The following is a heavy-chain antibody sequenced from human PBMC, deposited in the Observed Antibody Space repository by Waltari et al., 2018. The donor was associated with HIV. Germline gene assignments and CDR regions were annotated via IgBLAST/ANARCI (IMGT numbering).Heavy chain of an antibody. Sequence: QLQLQESGPGLVKPSETLSLTCTVSVASIRSSDYYWGWIRQTPGKGLEWVGNIHYSGSTYYSSSLKSRVTISVDTSKNQFSLHLSSVTAADTAVYFCARYCTSAKCYSAFDMWGQGTMVTVSS. D-gene: IGHD2-8*01. V-gene: IGHV4-39*01. J-gene: IGHJ3*02. CDR3: ARYCTSAKCYSAFDM. CDR1: VASIRSSDYY. CDR2: IHYSGST.